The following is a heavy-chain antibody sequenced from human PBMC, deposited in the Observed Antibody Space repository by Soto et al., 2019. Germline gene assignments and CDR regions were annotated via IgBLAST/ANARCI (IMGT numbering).Heavy chain of an antibody. V-gene: IGHV4-61*08. CDR2: IYYRGST. CDR1: GGSVSSCGYY. J-gene: IGHJ4*02. D-gene: IGHD3-10*01. Sequence: QVQLQESGPGLVKPSETLSLTCSVSGGSVSSCGYYWSWIRQPPGKGLEWIGCIYYRGSTDYNPSLRSRVTMSLDKSKTQFSLKLNSVTAADTAVYFCARAGSDRYFDDWGQATLVTVSS. CDR3: ARAGSDRYFDD.